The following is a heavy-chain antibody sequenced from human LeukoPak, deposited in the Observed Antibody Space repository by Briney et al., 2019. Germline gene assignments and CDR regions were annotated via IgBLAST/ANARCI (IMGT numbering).Heavy chain of an antibody. Sequence: GASVKVSRKASGYTFTSYGISWVRQAPGQGLQWMGWISASNGDTKYVQNLQGRVTMTTDTSANTVYMELRSLRSDDTAVYYCARDYHDRSGYYWGQGTLVTVSS. D-gene: IGHD3-22*01. J-gene: IGHJ4*02. CDR2: ISASNGDT. V-gene: IGHV1-18*01. CDR3: ARDYHDRSGYY. CDR1: GYTFTSYG.